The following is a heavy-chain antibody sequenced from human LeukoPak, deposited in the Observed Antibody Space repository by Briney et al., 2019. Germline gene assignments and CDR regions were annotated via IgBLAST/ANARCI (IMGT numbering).Heavy chain of an antibody. D-gene: IGHD5-24*01. V-gene: IGHV4-39*07. J-gene: IGHJ4*02. CDR3: ASERWSRRPYFDY. CDR2: IFYSGST. CDR1: GGSVSSSNYY. Sequence: SETLSLTCSVSGGSVSSSNYYWGWIRQPPGKGLEWIGTIFYSGSTYYSPSLKSRVTISVDTSMTQFSLKLSSVTAADTAVYYCASERWSRRPYFDYWGQGILVTVSS.